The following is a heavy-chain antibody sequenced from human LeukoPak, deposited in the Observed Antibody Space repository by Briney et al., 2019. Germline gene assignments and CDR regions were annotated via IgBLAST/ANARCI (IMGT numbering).Heavy chain of an antibody. J-gene: IGHJ4*02. CDR2: ISSSSGTI. D-gene: IGHD2-15*01. CDR1: GFTFSRFS. Sequence: GGSLRLSCAASGFTFSRFSMNWVRQAPGKGLEWVSYISSSSGTIYYADSVKGRFTISRDNSKNTLYLQMNNLRDEDTAVYYCAKDPPCSGGTCYGYFESWGQGTLVTVSS. V-gene: IGHV3-48*02. CDR3: AKDPPCSGGTCYGYFES.